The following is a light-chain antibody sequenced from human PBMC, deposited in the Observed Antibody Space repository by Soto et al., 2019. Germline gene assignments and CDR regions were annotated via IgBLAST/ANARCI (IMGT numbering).Light chain of an antibody. CDR2: ATS. J-gene: IGKJ5*01. V-gene: IGKV3-11*01. CDR3: HQRNN. CDR1: PSASTN. Sequence: ESVLTQSPRTLSLSPGERATLSCRASPSASTNLAWYQQKRGQAPRVLIYATSARHTGIPARFSGSGSGTEFNLTISSLEAEDCGVYFCHQRNNFGQGTRLEIK.